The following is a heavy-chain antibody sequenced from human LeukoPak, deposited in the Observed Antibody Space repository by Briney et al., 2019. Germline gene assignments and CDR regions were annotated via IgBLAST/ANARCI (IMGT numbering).Heavy chain of an antibody. Sequence: ASETLSLTCAVYGGSFSGYYWSWIRQPPGKGLEWIGEINHSGSTNYNPSLKSRVTISVDTSKNQFSLKLSSVTAADTAVYYCARGSEGDDYGDYSRFDPWGQGTLVTVSS. V-gene: IGHV4-34*01. J-gene: IGHJ5*02. D-gene: IGHD4-17*01. CDR2: INHSGST. CDR3: ARGSEGDDYGDYSRFDP. CDR1: GGSFSGYY.